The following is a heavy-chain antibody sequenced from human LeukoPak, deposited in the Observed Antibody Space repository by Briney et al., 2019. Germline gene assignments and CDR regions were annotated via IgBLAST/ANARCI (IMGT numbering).Heavy chain of an antibody. V-gene: IGHV4-34*01. CDR3: ARAGPGIAVAGTFDY. Sequence: SETLSLTCAVYGGSFSGYYWSWIRQPPGKGLEWIGEINHSGSTNYNPSLKSRVTISVDTSKNQFSLKLSSVTAADTAVYYCARAGPGIAVAGTFDYWGQGTLVTVSS. J-gene: IGHJ4*02. D-gene: IGHD6-19*01. CDR1: GGSFSGYY. CDR2: INHSGST.